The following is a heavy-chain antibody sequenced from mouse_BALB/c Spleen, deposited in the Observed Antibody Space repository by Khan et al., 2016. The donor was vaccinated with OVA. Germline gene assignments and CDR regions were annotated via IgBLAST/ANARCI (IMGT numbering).Heavy chain of an antibody. D-gene: IGHD2-2*01. V-gene: IGHV1-7*01. Sequence: VQLVESGAELAKPGASVKMSCKASGYTFTDYWIHWVKKRPGQGLEWIGYINPSTGYTEYNHKFKDKATLTADKSSSTAYMQLSSLTSDDSAVYYCERGGYGSFAYWGQGTLVTVSA. CDR2: INPSTGYT. CDR1: GYTFTDYW. J-gene: IGHJ3*01. CDR3: ERGGYGSFAY.